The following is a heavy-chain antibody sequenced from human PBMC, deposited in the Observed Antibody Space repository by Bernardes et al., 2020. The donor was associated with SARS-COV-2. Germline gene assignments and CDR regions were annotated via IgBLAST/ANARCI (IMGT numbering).Heavy chain of an antibody. CDR1: GFTFDDYA. Sequence: GGSLRLSCAASGFTFDDYAMHWVRQAPGKGLEWVSGISWNSGSIGYADSVKGRFTISRDNAKNSLYLQMNSLRAEDTALYYCAKDRLAAIELVDYWGQGTLVTVSS. CDR2: ISWNSGSI. D-gene: IGHD6-13*01. V-gene: IGHV3-9*01. CDR3: AKDRLAAIELVDY. J-gene: IGHJ4*02.